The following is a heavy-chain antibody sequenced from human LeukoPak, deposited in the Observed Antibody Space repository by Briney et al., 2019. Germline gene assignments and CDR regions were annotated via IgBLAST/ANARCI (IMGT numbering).Heavy chain of an antibody. CDR3: ARDGYSGSYLNWFDP. CDR2: INPNSGGT. J-gene: IGHJ5*02. Sequence: GASVKVSCKTSGYTFTGYYMHWVRQAPGQGLEWMGWINPNSGGTNYAQKFQGRVTMTRDTSISTAYMELSRLRSDDTAVYYCARDGYSGSYLNWFDPWGQGTLVTVSS. V-gene: IGHV1-2*02. CDR1: GYTFTGYY. D-gene: IGHD1-26*01.